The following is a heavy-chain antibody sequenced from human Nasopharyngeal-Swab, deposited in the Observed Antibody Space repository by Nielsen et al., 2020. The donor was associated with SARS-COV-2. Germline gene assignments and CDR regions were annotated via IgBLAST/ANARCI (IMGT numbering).Heavy chain of an antibody. J-gene: IGHJ4*02. V-gene: IGHV3-21*01. CDR1: GFTFSSYS. Sequence: GASLKISCAASGFTFSSYSMNWVRQAPGKGLEWVSFISSSRSHKYYADSMKGRFTISRDNAKSSLYLQLSSLRAEDTAVYYCARVEEYYYGSGSLSDNWGQGTLVTVSS. D-gene: IGHD3-10*01. CDR2: ISSSRSHK. CDR3: ARVEEYYYGSGSLSDN.